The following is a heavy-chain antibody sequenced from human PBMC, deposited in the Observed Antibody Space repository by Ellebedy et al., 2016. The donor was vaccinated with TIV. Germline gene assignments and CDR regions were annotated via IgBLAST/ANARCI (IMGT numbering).Heavy chain of an antibody. V-gene: IGHV3-23*01. D-gene: IGHD1-1*01. CDR3: GRGSTGNYYAMDV. J-gene: IGHJ6*02. CDR2: ISGSGHRT. Sequence: GGSLRLXCAASGFTFNSYAMNWVRQAPGRGPDWVSAISGSGHRTYYADSVKGRFTISRDNSKNTLFVEMNSLRAEDTAVYYCGRGSTGNYYAMDVWGQGTTVTVSS. CDR1: GFTFNSYA.